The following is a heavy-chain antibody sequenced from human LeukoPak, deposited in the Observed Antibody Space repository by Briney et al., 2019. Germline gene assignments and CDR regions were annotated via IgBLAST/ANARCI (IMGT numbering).Heavy chain of an antibody. CDR1: GGSISSSNYY. Sequence: PSETLSLTCTVSGGSISSSNYYWGWIRQPPGKGLEWIGPIYYGGTTYYNPSLKSRVTISVDTSKNQFSLKLSSVTAADTAAYFCAGVRGIISRNWFDPWGHGTLVTVSS. CDR3: AGVRGIISRNWFDP. J-gene: IGHJ5*02. D-gene: IGHD3-10*01. CDR2: IYYGGTT. V-gene: IGHV4-39*01.